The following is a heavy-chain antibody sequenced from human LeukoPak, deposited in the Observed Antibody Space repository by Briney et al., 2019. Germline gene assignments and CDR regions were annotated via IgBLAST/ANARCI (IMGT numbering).Heavy chain of an antibody. CDR2: IGGDESAR. V-gene: IGHV3-7*01. J-gene: IGHJ4*02. D-gene: IGHD1-26*01. CDR1: KCTVRAKC. CDR3: ARDVVGSLDY. Sequence: GDSVSLLYTSMKCTVRAKCVDLGRRALRKKLEWVANIGGDESARHQADSVKGRFTISRDNTQNSVYLQMSSLRGEDTAVYYCARDVVGSLDYWGQGTLVTVSS.